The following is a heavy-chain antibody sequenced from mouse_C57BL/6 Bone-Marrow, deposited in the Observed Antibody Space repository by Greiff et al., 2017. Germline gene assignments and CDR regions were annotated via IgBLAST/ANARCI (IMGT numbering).Heavy chain of an antibody. CDR2: IHPNSGST. CDR3: ARGVLRYYYAMDY. V-gene: IGHV1-64*01. D-gene: IGHD1-1*01. CDR1: GYTFTSYW. J-gene: IGHJ4*01. Sequence: VKLLESGAELVKPGASVKLSCKASGYTFTSYWMHWVKQRPGQGLEWIGMIHPNSGSTNYNEKFKSKATLTVDKSSSTAYMQLSSLTSEDSAVYYCARGVLRYYYAMDYWGQGTSVTVSS.